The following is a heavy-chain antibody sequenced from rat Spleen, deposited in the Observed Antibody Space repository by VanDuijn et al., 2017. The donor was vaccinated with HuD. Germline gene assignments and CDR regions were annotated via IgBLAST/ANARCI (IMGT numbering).Heavy chain of an antibody. CDR2: IKANSNNYAT. CDR3: ASVAGARNFDY. J-gene: IGHJ2*01. D-gene: IGHD1-2*01. V-gene: IGHV6-6*01. CDR1: GFTFSTAW. Sequence: EVQVLESGGGLVQPGNSLKLSCATSGFTFSTAWMYWYRQFPEKRLEWVARIKANSNNYATDYTDSVKGRFTISRDDSKSSIYLQMNNLKEEDTAIYYCASVAGARNFDYWGQGVMVTVSS.